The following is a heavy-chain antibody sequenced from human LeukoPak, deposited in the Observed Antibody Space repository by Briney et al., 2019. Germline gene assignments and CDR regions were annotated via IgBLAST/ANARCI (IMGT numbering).Heavy chain of an antibody. CDR3: ARDGGYCSSTSCQNWFDP. D-gene: IGHD2-2*01. Sequence: ASVKVSCKASGYTFTSYYMHWVRQAPGQGLEWMGWINPNSGGTNYAQKFQGRVTMTRDTSISTAYMELSRLRSDDTAVYYCARDGGYCSSTSCQNWFDPWGQGTLVTVSS. J-gene: IGHJ5*02. V-gene: IGHV1-2*02. CDR2: INPNSGGT. CDR1: GYTFTSYY.